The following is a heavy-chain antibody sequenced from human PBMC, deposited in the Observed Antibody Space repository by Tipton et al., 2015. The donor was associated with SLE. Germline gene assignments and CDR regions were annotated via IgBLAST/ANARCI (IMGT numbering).Heavy chain of an antibody. V-gene: IGHV4-34*01. Sequence: TLSLTCAVYGGSFSSYYWSWIRQPPGKGLEWIGEINHSGSTNYNPSLKSRVTISVDTSKNQFSLKLSSVTAADTAVYYCARHRWIFGAGYDCWGQGTLVTVSS. CDR1: GGSFSSYY. CDR2: INHSGST. D-gene: IGHD3-3*01. J-gene: IGHJ4*02. CDR3: ARHRWIFGAGYDC.